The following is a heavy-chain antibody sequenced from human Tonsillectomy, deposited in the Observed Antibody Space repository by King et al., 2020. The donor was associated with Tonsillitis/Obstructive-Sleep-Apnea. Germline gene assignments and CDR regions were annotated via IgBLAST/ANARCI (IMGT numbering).Heavy chain of an antibody. CDR2: IYPGDSDT. D-gene: IGHD3-22*01. Sequence: QLVQSGVEVKKPGESLKISCKGSGYSFTTYWIAWVRQMPGKGLEWMGIIYPGDSDTRYSPSFQGQVTISADKSISTAYLQWSSLKASDTAMYYCAGYYDSSGYSLGAFDIWGQGTVVTVSS. V-gene: IGHV5-51*01. CDR1: GYSFTTYW. CDR3: AGYYDSSGYSLGAFDI. J-gene: IGHJ3*02.